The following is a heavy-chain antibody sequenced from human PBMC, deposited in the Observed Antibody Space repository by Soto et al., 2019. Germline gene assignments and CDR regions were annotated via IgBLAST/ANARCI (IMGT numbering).Heavy chain of an antibody. CDR3: ARVIIVVVVAATPGWFDP. D-gene: IGHD2-15*01. CDR1: GGSISSGGYY. Sequence: QVQLQESGPGLVKPSQTLSLTCTVSGGSISSGGYYWSWIRQHPGKGLEWIGYIYYSGSTYYNPALKSRVTIAVDTSKNQCSLKLSSVTAADTAVYYCARVIIVVVVAATPGWFDPWGQGTLVTVSS. J-gene: IGHJ5*02. CDR2: IYYSGST. V-gene: IGHV4-31*03.